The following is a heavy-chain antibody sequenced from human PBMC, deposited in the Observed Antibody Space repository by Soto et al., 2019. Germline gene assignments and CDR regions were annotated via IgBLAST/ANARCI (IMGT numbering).Heavy chain of an antibody. Sequence: QGQLQQSGPVLVKPSQTLSLTCAISGDSVSSDITSWNWIRQSPSRGLEWLGSTYYRSKWFHDYAASRQSRITINADTSKNQFSLELNSMTPEDTAVYYCARGNALDVWGQGTVVTVSS. CDR1: GDSVSSDITS. J-gene: IGHJ3*01. D-gene: IGHD3-10*01. V-gene: IGHV6-1*01. CDR3: ARGNALDV. CDR2: TYYRSKWFH.